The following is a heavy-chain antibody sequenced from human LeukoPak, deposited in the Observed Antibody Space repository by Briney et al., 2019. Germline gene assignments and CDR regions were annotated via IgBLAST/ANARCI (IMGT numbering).Heavy chain of an antibody. V-gene: IGHV4-39*07. CDR1: GGSISSSSYY. Sequence: SETLSLTCTVSGGSISSSSYYWGWIRQPPGKGLEWIGSIYYSGSTNYNPSLKNRVTISVDKSKNQFSLKLSSVTAADTAVYYCVRLSSKWFDPWGQGTLVTVSS. CDR2: IYYSGST. D-gene: IGHD3-3*02. CDR3: VRLSSKWFDP. J-gene: IGHJ5*02.